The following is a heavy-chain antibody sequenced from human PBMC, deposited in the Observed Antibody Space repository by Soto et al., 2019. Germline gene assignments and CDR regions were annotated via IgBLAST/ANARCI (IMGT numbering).Heavy chain of an antibody. V-gene: IGHV4-59*11. D-gene: IGHD4-4*01. CDR1: GVSIGSHF. J-gene: IGHJ3*02. Sequence: PSETLSLTCSVAGVSIGSHFWSWIRQAPGKGPELVFDIDDTVNTNCKPSLKSRVAISMDTSKNQRSLQLCSVTAAGTGVYYCARLQYPAVTALDXWGQGTMVTAS. CDR3: ARLQYPAVTALDX. CDR2: IDDTVNT.